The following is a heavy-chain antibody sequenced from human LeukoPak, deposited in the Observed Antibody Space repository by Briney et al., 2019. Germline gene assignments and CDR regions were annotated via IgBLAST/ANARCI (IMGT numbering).Heavy chain of an antibody. Sequence: TGGSLRLSCAASGFTFSSYAMSWVRQAPGKGREWIGYIYYNGNTNYSPSLKSRVTMSVDTSKNLFSLKVSSVTAADTAVYYCARGRSNYYGMDVWGQGTTVTVSS. J-gene: IGHJ6*02. CDR2: IYYNGNT. V-gene: IGHV4-59*01. CDR1: GFTFSSYA. D-gene: IGHD1-26*01. CDR3: ARGRSNYYGMDV.